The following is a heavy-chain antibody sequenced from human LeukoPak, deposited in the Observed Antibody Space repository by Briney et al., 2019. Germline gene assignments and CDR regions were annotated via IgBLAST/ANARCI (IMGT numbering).Heavy chain of an antibody. CDR2: IYYSGST. V-gene: IGHV4-39*07. D-gene: IGHD5-12*01. CDR1: GGSISSSSYY. Sequence: SETLSLTCTVSGGSISSSSYYWGWIRQPPGKGLEWIGSIYYSGSTYYNPSLKSRVTISVDTSKNQFSLQLNSVTPEDTAVYYCARGSIVATIFPYYMDAWGKGTTVTVSS. CDR3: ARGSIVATIFPYYMDA. J-gene: IGHJ6*03.